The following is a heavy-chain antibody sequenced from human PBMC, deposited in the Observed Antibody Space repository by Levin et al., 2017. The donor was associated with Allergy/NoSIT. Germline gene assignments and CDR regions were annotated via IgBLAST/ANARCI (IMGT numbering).Heavy chain of an antibody. CDR3: ATKHRTYYDILTAVGFYGMDV. Sequence: SVKVSCKASGGTFSSYAISWVRQAPGQGLEWMGGIIPIFGTANYAQKFQGRVTITADKSTSTAYMELSSLRSEDTAVYYCATKHRTYYDILTAVGFYGMDVWGQGTTVTVSS. CDR2: IIPIFGTA. V-gene: IGHV1-69*06. CDR1: GGTFSSYA. D-gene: IGHD3-9*01. J-gene: IGHJ6*02.